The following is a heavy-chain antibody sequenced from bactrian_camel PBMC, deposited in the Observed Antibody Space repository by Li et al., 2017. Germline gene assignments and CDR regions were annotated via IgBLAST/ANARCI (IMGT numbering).Heavy chain of an antibody. CDR1: GFTDSSYC. D-gene: IGHD3*01. CDR3: AAKAKGVPCTAMCIAYRYEY. V-gene: IGHV3S40*01. J-gene: IGHJ4*01. Sequence: QLVESGGGSVQAGGSLTLSCSASGFTDSSYCVGWFRQAPGKAREDVAHIDSDGRSDFGTSDYADSVKGRFAVSLNSAKNTLYLQMDNLKPEDSAMYYCAAKAKGVPCTAMCIAYRYEYWGQGTQVTVSS. CDR2: IDSDGRSDFGTS.